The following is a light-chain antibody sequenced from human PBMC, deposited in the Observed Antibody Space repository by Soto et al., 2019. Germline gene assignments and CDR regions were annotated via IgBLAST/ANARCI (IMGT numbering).Light chain of an antibody. Sequence: QMTQSPSSLSASVGDRVTITCQANQDIRNYLNWYQHKAGQAPKLLIYDASSLETGVPSRFSGSGSGTHFTLTIASLQPEDTATYYCQQYDTLPPGYTFGQGTKLQI. V-gene: IGKV1-33*01. J-gene: IGKJ2*01. CDR2: DAS. CDR1: QDIRNY. CDR3: QQYDTLPPGYT.